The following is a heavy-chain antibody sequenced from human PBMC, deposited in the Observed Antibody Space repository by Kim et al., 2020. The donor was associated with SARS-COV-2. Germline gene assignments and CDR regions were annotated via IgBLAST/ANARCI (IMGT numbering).Heavy chain of an antibody. CDR2: INTNTGNP. D-gene: IGHD1-26*01. Sequence: ASVKVSCKASRYTFTRYSINWVRQAPGQGLEWMGWINTNTGNPTYAQGFTGRFVFSLDTSVSTAYLQISSLKAEDTTVYYCARDLYSGRYDRFDYWGQGTLVTVSS. J-gene: IGHJ4*02. CDR1: RYTFTRYS. V-gene: IGHV7-4-1*02. CDR3: ARDLYSGRYDRFDY.